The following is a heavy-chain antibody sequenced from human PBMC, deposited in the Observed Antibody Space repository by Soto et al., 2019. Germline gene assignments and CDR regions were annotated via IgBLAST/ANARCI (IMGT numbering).Heavy chain of an antibody. Sequence: EVQLVESGGGLVQPGGSLRLSCAASGFTFSSYEMNWVRQAPGKGLEWGSYISSSGSTIYYADSVKGRFTISRDNAKNSLYLQMNSLRAEDTAVYYCARGAYGDYGPFMDVWGQGTTVTVSS. J-gene: IGHJ6*02. V-gene: IGHV3-48*03. D-gene: IGHD4-17*01. CDR1: GFTFSSYE. CDR3: ARGAYGDYGPFMDV. CDR2: ISSSGSTI.